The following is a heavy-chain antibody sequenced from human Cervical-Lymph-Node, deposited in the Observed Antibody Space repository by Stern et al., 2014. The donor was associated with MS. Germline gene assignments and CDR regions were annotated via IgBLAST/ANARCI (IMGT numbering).Heavy chain of an antibody. D-gene: IGHD3-16*01. V-gene: IGHV1-18*01. CDR1: GYTFTNYG. J-gene: IGHJ6*02. CDR2: ISAYNGNT. CDR3: ARGGTTSAANYYYYGLDV. Sequence: QVQLLQSGPEVKKPGASVKVSCKASGYTFTNYGLSWLRQAPGQGLEWMGWISAYNGNTYYTQNLQDRVTMTTDPSTNTAYMELRSLRSDDTAAYFCARGGTTSAANYYYYGLDVWGQGTTVTVSS.